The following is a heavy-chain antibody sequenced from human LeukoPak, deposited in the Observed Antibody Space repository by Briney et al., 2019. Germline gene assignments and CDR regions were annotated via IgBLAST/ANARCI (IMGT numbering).Heavy chain of an antibody. CDR2: INLSGST. J-gene: IGHJ5*02. D-gene: IGHD2-2*01. V-gene: IGHV4-34*01. Sequence: SETLSLTCAVYGGSFSGYYWSWIRQPPGKGLEWIGEINLSGSTNYNPSLKSRVTISVDTSKNQFSLKLSSVTAADTAVYYCARHLRYCSSTSCYRAQNWFDPWGQGTLVTVSS. CDR3: ARHLRYCSSTSCYRAQNWFDP. CDR1: GGSFSGYY.